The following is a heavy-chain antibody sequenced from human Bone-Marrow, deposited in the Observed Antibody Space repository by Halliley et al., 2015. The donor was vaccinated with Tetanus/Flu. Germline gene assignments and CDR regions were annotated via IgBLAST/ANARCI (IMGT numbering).Heavy chain of an antibody. V-gene: IGHV3-21*01. J-gene: IGHJ2*01. CDR1: GFTFRSYS. CDR3: ARDPSSGWYFSGYFDL. Sequence: SLRLSCAASGFTFRSYSMNWVRQAPEKGLEWVSSISSSGSYIYYADSVKGRLTISKDNAKKSLYLQMDSLRAEDTAVYYCARDPSSGWYFSGYFDLWGRGTLVTVSS. D-gene: IGHD6-13*01. CDR2: ISSSGSYI.